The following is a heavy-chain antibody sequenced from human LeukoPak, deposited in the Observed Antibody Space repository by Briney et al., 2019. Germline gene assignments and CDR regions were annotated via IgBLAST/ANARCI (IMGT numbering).Heavy chain of an antibody. CDR3: ARTGVETIDY. D-gene: IGHD3-10*01. CDR2: IYYSGST. V-gene: IGHV4-39*01. J-gene: IGHJ4*02. CDR1: GGSISSSSYY. Sequence: SETLSLTCTVSGGSISSSSYYWGWIRQPPGKGLEWIGSIYYSGSTYYNPSLKSRVTISVDTSKNQFSLKLSSVTAADTAVYYCARTGVETIDYWGQGTLVTVSS.